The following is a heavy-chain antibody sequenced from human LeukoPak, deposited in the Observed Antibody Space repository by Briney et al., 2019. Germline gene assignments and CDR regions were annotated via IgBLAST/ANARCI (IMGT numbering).Heavy chain of an antibody. CDR1: GESFSGYY. V-gene: IGHV4-34*01. D-gene: IGHD2-15*01. Sequence: SETLSLTCAVYGESFSGYYWSWIRQPPGKGLEWIGEINHSGSTNYNPSLKSRVTISVDTSKNQFSLKLSSVTAADTAVYYCAASVVVVAARDYWGQGTLVTVSS. CDR3: AASVVVVAARDY. CDR2: INHSGST. J-gene: IGHJ4*02.